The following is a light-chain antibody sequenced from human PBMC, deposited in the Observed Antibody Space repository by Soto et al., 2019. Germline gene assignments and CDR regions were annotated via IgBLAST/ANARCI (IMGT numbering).Light chain of an antibody. CDR3: QKYNSAHLT. CDR2: AAS. V-gene: IGKV1-27*01. J-gene: IGKJ4*01. Sequence: DIQMTQSPSSLSASVGDRVTITCRASQGISNYLAWYQQKPGKVPKLLIYAASTLQSGVPSRFSGRGPGTDFTLTISNPQPEDVATYYCQKYNSAHLTFGGGTTVEIK. CDR1: QGISNY.